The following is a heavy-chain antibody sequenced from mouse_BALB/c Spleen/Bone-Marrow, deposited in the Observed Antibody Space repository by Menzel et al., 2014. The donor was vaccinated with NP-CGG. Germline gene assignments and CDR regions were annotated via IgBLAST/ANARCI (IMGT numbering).Heavy chain of an antibody. Sequence: VQLVESGAELARPGASLKMSCKASGYTFTSYTIHWVKQRPGQGLEWIGYINPSSGFTNYNEKFTDKVTLTADKSHSTAYLQLSSLTSEDSAVYYCVRLSSYGYDHWGQGTTLTVSS. V-gene: IGHV1-4*01. CDR1: GYTFTSYT. CDR2: INPSSGFT. D-gene: IGHD1-2*01. J-gene: IGHJ2*01. CDR3: VRLSSYGYDH.